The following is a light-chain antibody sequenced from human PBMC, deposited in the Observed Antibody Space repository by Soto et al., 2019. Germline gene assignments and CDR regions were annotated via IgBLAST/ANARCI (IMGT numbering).Light chain of an antibody. CDR2: AAS. CDR1: QGIRSE. V-gene: IGKV1-17*01. Sequence: DIQMTQSPSSLSASVGDRVTITCRASQGIRSELGWYQQQPGKAPKRLIYAASSLHSGVPSRFSGIGSGTEFSLTLSSLQPEDFATYYGLQHGSYPRTFGQGHKVQIK. J-gene: IGKJ1*01. CDR3: LQHGSYPRT.